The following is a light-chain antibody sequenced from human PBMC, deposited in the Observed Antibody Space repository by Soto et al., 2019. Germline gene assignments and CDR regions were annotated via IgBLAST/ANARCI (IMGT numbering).Light chain of an antibody. CDR2: SAS. Sequence: PGERAPLSCSASRTVDGNYLAWYHQKPGQPPRLLIHSASTRAPGIPDRFSASGAGTDFTLTISRLEPEDSAVYYCQQYSSSPRTFGPGTKVDIK. CDR3: QQYSSSPRT. V-gene: IGKV3-20*01. J-gene: IGKJ3*01. CDR1: RTVDGNY.